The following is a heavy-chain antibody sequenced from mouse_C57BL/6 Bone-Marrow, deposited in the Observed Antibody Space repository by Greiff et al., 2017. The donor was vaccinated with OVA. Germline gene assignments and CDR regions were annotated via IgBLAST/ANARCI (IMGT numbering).Heavy chain of an antibody. D-gene: IGHD1-1*01. CDR3: TRERLLTIDY. CDR1: GYTFTDYE. Sequence: LVESGAELVRPGASVTLSCKASGYTFTDYEMHWVKQTPVHGLEWIGAIDPETGGTAYNQKFKGKAILTADKSSSTAYMELRRLTSEDSAVYYCTRERLLTIDYWGQGTTLTVSS. V-gene: IGHV1-15*01. J-gene: IGHJ2*01. CDR2: IDPETGGT.